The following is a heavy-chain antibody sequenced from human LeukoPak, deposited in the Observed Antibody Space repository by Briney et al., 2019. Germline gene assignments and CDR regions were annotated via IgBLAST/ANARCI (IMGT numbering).Heavy chain of an antibody. J-gene: IGHJ4*02. CDR2: ISYDGSNK. V-gene: IGHV3-30-3*01. D-gene: IGHD2-2*01. CDR1: GFTFSSYA. Sequence: QTGGSLRLSCAASGFTFSSYAMHWVPQAPGKGLEWVAVISYDGSNKYYADSVKGRFTISRDNSKNTLYLQMNSLRAEDTAVYYCARDPYCSSTSCYPTFDCWGQGTLVTVSS. CDR3: ARDPYCSSTSCYPTFDC.